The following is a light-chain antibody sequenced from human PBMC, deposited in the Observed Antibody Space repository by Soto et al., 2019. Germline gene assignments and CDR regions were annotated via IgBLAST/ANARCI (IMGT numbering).Light chain of an antibody. V-gene: IGLV4-69*01. J-gene: IGLJ2*01. CDR2: VNSDGTH. CDR1: SGHSDYA. CDR3: QTWGTGIRV. Sequence: QLVLTQSPSASASLGASVKLTCPLSSGHSDYAIAWHQQHPEKGPRYLMRVNSDGTHNKGDGIPDRFSGFSSGTERYLTISSLQSEDEADYYCQTWGTGIRVFGGGTKLTVL.